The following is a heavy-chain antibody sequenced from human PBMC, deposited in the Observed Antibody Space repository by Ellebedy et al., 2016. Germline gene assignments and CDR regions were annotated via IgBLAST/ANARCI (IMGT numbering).Heavy chain of an antibody. CDR3: AQNELLDS. CDR2: ISNSGLTI. Sequence: GGSLRLSCAASGFTFSDYYMTWIRQAPGKGLEWVSTISNSGLTIYYADSVKGRFTISRDNAKNSLSLQMNSLGAEDTAVYYCAQNELLDSWGQGTLVTVSS. D-gene: IGHD2-21*01. J-gene: IGHJ5*01. CDR1: GFTFSDYY. V-gene: IGHV3-11*01.